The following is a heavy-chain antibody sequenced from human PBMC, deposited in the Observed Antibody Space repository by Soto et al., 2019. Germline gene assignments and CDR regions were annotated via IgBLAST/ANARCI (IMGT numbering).Heavy chain of an antibody. CDR2: IYYSGST. J-gene: IGHJ1*01. D-gene: IGHD3-22*01. V-gene: IGHV4-59*01. Sequence: SETLSLTCTVSGGSISSYYWSWIRQPPEKGLEWIGYIYYSGSTNYNPSLKSRVTISVDTSKNQFSLKLSSVTAADTAVYYCARLGHVYYYDSSGYREYFQHWGQGTLVTVSS. CDR3: ARLGHVYYYDSSGYREYFQH. CDR1: GGSISSYY.